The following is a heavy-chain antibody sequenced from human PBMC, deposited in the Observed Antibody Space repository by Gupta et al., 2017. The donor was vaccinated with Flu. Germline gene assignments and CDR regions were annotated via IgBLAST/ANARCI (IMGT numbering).Heavy chain of an antibody. D-gene: IGHD2-15*01. CDR3: TRGRTLGYCSGGSCYPDY. CDR2: IRSKAYGGTT. Sequence: EVQLVESGGGLVQPGRSLRLYCTASGFTFGDYAMSWVRQAPGKGLEWVGFIRSKAYGGTTEYAASVKGRFTISRDDSKSIAYLQMNSLKTEDTAVYYCTRGRTLGYCSGGSCYPDYWGQGTLVTVSS. J-gene: IGHJ4*02. CDR1: GFTFGDYA. V-gene: IGHV3-49*04.